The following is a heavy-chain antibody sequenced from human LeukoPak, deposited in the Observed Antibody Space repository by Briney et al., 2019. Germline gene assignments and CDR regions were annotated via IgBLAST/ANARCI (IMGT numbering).Heavy chain of an antibody. Sequence: KSGGSLRLSCAASGFTFSSYSMNWVRQAPGKGLEWVSSISSSSSYIYYADSVKGRFTISRDNAKNSLYLQMNSLRAEDTAVYYCAMEEGSDYYDSSGYYFGNAFDIWGQGTMVTVSS. CDR1: GFTFSSYS. V-gene: IGHV3-21*01. J-gene: IGHJ3*02. CDR2: ISSSSSYI. CDR3: AMEEGSDYYDSSGYYFGNAFDI. D-gene: IGHD3-22*01.